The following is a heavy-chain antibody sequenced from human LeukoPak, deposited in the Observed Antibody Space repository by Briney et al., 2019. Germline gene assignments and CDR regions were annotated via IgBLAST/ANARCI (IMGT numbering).Heavy chain of an antibody. V-gene: IGHV3-73*01. CDR1: GFTFSGSA. CDR3: TRLTSENWALDY. Sequence: PGGSLRLSCAASGFTFSGSAMHWVRQASGKGLEWVRRIRSKANSYATAYAASVKGRFTISRDDSKNTAYLQMNSLKTEDTAVYYCTRLTSENWALDYWGQGTLVTVSS. J-gene: IGHJ4*02. CDR2: IRSKANSYAT. D-gene: IGHD7-27*01.